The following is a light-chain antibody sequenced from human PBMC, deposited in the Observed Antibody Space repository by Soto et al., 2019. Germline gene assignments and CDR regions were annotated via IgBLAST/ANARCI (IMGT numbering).Light chain of an antibody. CDR3: QKYNSAHLT. CDR2: ATS. V-gene: IGKV1-27*01. Sequence: DVQMTQSPSSLSAFVGDRVTITCRASQGIAPYLAWFQQKPGKVPKLLIYATSTLQSGVPSRFSGSGSGTDCTLTVNSVQPEDVGTYYCQKYNSAHLTFGGGTKVEIK. J-gene: IGKJ4*01. CDR1: QGIAPY.